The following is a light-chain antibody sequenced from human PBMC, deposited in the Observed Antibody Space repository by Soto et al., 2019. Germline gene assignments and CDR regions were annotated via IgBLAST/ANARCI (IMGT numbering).Light chain of an antibody. CDR1: SSDVGGYKY. Sequence: QSALTQPPSASGSPGQSVTISCTGTSSDVGGYKYVSWYQHHPGKAPKLMIYEVSKRPSGVPDRFSGSKSGNTASLTVSGLQAEDEADYYCSSYAGSNNVVVFGGGTKLTVL. V-gene: IGLV2-8*01. CDR2: EVS. J-gene: IGLJ2*01. CDR3: SSYAGSNNVVV.